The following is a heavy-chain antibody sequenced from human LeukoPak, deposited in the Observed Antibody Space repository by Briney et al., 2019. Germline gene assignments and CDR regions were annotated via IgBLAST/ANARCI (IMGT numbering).Heavy chain of an antibody. J-gene: IGHJ4*02. CDR2: INPNSGGA. D-gene: IGHD4-23*01. CDR3: ARTSDYGGNYYFFDY. V-gene: IGHV1-2*02. CDR1: GYTFTAYF. Sequence: APVKVSCKASGYTFTAYFMHWVRQAPGQGLEWMGWINPNSGGANYAQKFQGRVTMTSDTSISTAYMELSRLISDDTAVYYCARTSDYGGNYYFFDYWGQGTLVTVSS.